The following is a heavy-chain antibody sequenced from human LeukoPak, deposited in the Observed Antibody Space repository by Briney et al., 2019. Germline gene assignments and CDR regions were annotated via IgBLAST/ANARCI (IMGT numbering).Heavy chain of an antibody. V-gene: IGHV3-7*01. CDR2: IKQDGSEK. CDR3: ARDVIPLSPNNWFDP. D-gene: IGHD2-21*01. CDR1: GFTFSSYW. J-gene: IGHJ5*02. Sequence: GGSLRLSCAASGFTFSSYWMSWVRQAPGKGLEWVANIKQDGSEKYYVGSVKGRFTISRDNAKNSLYLQMNSLRAEDTAVYYCARDVIPLSPNNWFDPWGQGTLVTVSS.